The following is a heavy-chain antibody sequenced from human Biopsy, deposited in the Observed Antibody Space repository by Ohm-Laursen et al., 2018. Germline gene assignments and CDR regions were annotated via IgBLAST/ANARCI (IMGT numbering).Heavy chain of an antibody. J-gene: IGHJ5*02. CDR1: GYTFTGYH. CDR3: TRGGYYYDSLAYYYWFDP. Sequence: SVKVSCKASGYTFTGYHVHWVRQDPGQGLEWMVWINAKTGDTNYAQKFQGRVTMTRDTSISTAYVDLSSLRSDDTAVYYCTRGGYYYDSLAYYYWFDPWGQGTLVTVSS. CDR2: INAKTGDT. V-gene: IGHV1-2*02. D-gene: IGHD3-22*01.